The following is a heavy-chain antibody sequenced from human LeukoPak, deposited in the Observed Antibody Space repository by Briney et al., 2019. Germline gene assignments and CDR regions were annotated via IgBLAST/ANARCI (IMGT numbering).Heavy chain of an antibody. Sequence: PSETLSLTCAVYGGSFSGYYWSWIRQPPGKGLEWIGEINHSGSTNYNPSLKSRVTISVDTSKNQFSLKLSSVTAADTAVYYCARVARPGSGFDPWGQGTLVTVSS. CDR2: INHSGST. J-gene: IGHJ5*02. V-gene: IGHV4-34*01. CDR3: ARVARPGSGFDP. CDR1: GGSFSGYY. D-gene: IGHD6-6*01.